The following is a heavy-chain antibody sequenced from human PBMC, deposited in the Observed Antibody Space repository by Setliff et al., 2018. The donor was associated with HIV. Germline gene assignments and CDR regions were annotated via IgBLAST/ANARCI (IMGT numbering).Heavy chain of an antibody. V-gene: IGHV3-15*01. D-gene: IGHD6-25*01. CDR3: TRQQRYYFDY. J-gene: IGHJ4*02. CDR2: SISQIDGGTT. Sequence: GGSLRLSCAVSGFSLNNAWMHWVRQAPGKGPEWVGRSISQIDGGTTRYAAPVQGRFTISRDDSKSIAYLQMDSLKTEDTAVYYCTRQQRYYFDYWGQGTLVTVSS. CDR1: GFSLNNAW.